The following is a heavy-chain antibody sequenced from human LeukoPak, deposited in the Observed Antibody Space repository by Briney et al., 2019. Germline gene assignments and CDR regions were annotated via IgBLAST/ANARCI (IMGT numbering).Heavy chain of an antibody. V-gene: IGHV1-69*13. D-gene: IGHD4-17*01. CDR1: GGTFSSYA. CDR3: ARTPVGFNTVTPTDVRY. Sequence: SVKVSCKASGGTFSSYAISWVRQAPGQGLEWMGGIIPIFGTANYAQKFQGRVTITADESTSTAYMELSSLRSEDTAVYYCARTPVGFNTVTPTDVRYWGQGTLVTVSS. J-gene: IGHJ4*02. CDR2: IIPIFGTA.